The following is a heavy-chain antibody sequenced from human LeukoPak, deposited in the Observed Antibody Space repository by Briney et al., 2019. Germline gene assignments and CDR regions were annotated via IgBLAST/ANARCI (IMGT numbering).Heavy chain of an antibody. CDR3: AVEAESTSCYLGPCYMDV. V-gene: IGHV1-69*06. CDR1: GGTFSSYA. CDR2: IIPIFGTA. D-gene: IGHD2-2*01. J-gene: IGHJ6*03. Sequence: SVKVSCKASGGTFSSYAISWVRQAPGQGLEWMGGIIPIFGTANYAQKFQGRVTITADKSTSTAYMELSSLRSEDTAVYYCAVEAESTSCYLGPCYMDVWGKGTTVTVSS.